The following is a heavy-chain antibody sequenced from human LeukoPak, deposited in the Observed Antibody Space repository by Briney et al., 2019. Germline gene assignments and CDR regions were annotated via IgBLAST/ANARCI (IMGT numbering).Heavy chain of an antibody. CDR2: INPNSGGT. CDR1: GGTFSSYA. V-gene: IGHV1-2*06. CDR3: ARDRLGDY. J-gene: IGHJ4*02. Sequence: ASVKVSCKASGGTFSSYAISWVRQAPGQGLEWMGRINPNSGGTNYAQKFQGRVTMTRDTSISTAYMELSRLRSDDTAVYYCARDRLGDYWGQGTLVTVSS. D-gene: IGHD3-22*01.